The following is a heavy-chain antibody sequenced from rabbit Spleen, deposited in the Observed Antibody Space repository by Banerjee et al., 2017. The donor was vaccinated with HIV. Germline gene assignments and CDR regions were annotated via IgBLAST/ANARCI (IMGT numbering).Heavy chain of an antibody. CDR3: VRDLHGDVPPL. J-gene: IGHJ6*01. CDR2: IYVGDGST. CDR1: GIDFSSSYY. D-gene: IGHD2-1*01. Sequence: QELVESGGGLVQPGESLKLSCKASGIDFSSSYYMCWVRQAPGKGPEWIACIYVGDGSTYYASWVNGRFTISKASSTTVTLQMTSLTAADTATYFCVRDLHGDVPPLWGPGTLVTVS. V-gene: IGHV1S40*01.